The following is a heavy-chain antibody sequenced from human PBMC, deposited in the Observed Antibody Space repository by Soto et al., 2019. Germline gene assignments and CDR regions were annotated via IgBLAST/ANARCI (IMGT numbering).Heavy chain of an antibody. Sequence: QVQLVQSGAEVKKPGASVKVSCKASGYTFTSYDINWVRQATGQGLEWMGWMNPNSGNTGYAQKFPGRVTMTRTTSISTAYMELSSLRSDDTAVYYCARRGYSSSWYYYYYYGMDVWGQGTTVTVSS. CDR1: GYTFTSYD. J-gene: IGHJ6*02. CDR2: MNPNSGNT. CDR3: ARRGYSSSWYYYYYYGMDV. V-gene: IGHV1-8*01. D-gene: IGHD6-13*01.